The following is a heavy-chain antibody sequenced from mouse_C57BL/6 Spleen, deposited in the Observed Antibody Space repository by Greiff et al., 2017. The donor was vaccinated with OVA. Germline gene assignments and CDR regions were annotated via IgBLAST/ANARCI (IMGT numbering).Heavy chain of an antibody. CDR2: IYPGDGDT. CDR3: ASEGSYWYFDV. CDR1: GYAFSSSW. Sequence: LVESGPELVKPGASVKISCKASGYAFSSSWMNWVKQRPGKGLEWIGRIYPGDGDTNYNGQFKGKAPLTADKSSSTAYMQLSSLTSVDSAVYISASEGSYWYFDVWGTGTTVTVSS. J-gene: IGHJ1*03. V-gene: IGHV1-82*01.